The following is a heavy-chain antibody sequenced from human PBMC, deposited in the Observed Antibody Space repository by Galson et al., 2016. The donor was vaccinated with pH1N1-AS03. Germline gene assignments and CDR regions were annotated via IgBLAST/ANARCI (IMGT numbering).Heavy chain of an antibody. J-gene: IGHJ3*02. Sequence: SLRLSCAASGFSFNDHALHWVRRAPGKGLEWVSSISWDGSNTDYADSVKGRFTISRDNAKNSLYLQMNSLRPEDTALYYCAKAEGGCYYFRLTFEIWGQGTMVTVSS. CDR3: AKAEGGCYYFRLTFEI. CDR1: GFSFNDHA. CDR2: ISWDGSNT. V-gene: IGHV3-9*01. D-gene: IGHD3-22*01.